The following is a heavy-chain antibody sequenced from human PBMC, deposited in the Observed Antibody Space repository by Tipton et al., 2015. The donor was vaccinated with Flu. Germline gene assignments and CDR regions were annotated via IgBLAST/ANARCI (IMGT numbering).Heavy chain of an antibody. J-gene: IGHJ2*01. D-gene: IGHD6-19*01. Sequence: WIRQPPGKGLEWVSGISWNSGSIGYADSVKGRFTISRDNAKNSLYLQMNSLRAEDTALYYCAKDGPGSSGWYDSYWYFDLWGRGTLVTVSS. V-gene: IGHV3-9*01. CDR2: ISWNSGSI. CDR3: AKDGPGSSGWYDSYWYFDL.